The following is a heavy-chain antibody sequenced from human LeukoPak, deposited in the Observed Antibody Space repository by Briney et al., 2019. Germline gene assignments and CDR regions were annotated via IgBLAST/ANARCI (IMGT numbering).Heavy chain of an antibody. D-gene: IGHD3-10*01. CDR2: IYYSGST. J-gene: IGHJ4*02. CDR3: ARRGGSGRAFDY. CDR1: GGSISSYY. V-gene: IGHV4-59*01. Sequence: PSETLSLTCTVSGGSISSYYWSWIRQPPGKGLEWIGYIYYSGSTNYNPSLKSRVTISIDTSKNQFSLNLSFVTATDTAVYYCARRGGSGRAFDYWGQGTLVTVSS.